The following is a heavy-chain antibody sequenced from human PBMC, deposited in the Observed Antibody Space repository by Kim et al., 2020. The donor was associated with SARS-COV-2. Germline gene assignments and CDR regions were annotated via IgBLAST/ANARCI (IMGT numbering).Heavy chain of an antibody. D-gene: IGHD2-21*01. CDR2: IYWSGKT. Sequence: SETLSLTCTVSRVSISGSSYYWNWVRQPPGQGLEWIGSIYWSGKTDYNPSLKSRVTISVDTSHNQFSLRLTSVTAADTAVYFCAYLRHSEDYWCRGAPVT. CDR3: AYLRHSEDY. V-gene: IGHV4-39*07. CDR1: RVSISGSSYY. J-gene: IGHJ4*02.